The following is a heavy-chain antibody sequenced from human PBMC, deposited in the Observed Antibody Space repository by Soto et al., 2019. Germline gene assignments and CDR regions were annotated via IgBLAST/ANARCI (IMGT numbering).Heavy chain of an antibody. CDR1: GFSLSTSGVG. CDR2: IYWDDDK. D-gene: IGHD4-17*01. J-gene: IGHJ4*02. V-gene: IGHV2-5*02. Sequence: QITLKESGPTLVKPTQPLTLTCTFSGFSLSTSGVGVGWIRQPPGKALEWLALIYWDDDKRHSPSLKSRLTITKDTSKNQVVLTMTNMDPVDTATYYCAHTLAYITVTMGWVDYWGQGTLVTFSS. CDR3: AHTLAYITVTMGWVDY.